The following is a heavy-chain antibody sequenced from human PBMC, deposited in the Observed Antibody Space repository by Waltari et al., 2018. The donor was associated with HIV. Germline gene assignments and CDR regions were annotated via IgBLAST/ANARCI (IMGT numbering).Heavy chain of an antibody. J-gene: IGHJ3*02. CDR3: ARVQYYYGSGSPGAFDI. D-gene: IGHD3-10*01. CDR2: IYYSGST. V-gene: IGHV4-59*01. CDR1: GGSISSNY. Sequence: QVQLQESGPGLVKPSETLSLTCTVAGGSISSNYWRWIWHPPGKGMEWIGYIYYSGSTNYNPSLKSRVTISVDTSKNQFSLKLSSVTAADTAVYYCARVQYYYGSGSPGAFDIWGQGTMVTVSS.